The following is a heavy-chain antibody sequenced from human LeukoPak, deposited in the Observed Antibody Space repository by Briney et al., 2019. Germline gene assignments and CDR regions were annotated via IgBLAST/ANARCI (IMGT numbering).Heavy chain of an antibody. Sequence: GRSLRLSCAASGFTFSSYAMRWVRQAPGRGLEWVAVISDDGRNIYYADSVKGRFTISSDNSKNTLYLQMNSLRAEDTAVYYCARAKPRDTFDYWGQGTLVTVST. J-gene: IGHJ4*02. D-gene: IGHD1-14*01. CDR2: ISDDGRNI. CDR1: GFTFSSYA. V-gene: IGHV3-30*04. CDR3: ARAKPRDTFDY.